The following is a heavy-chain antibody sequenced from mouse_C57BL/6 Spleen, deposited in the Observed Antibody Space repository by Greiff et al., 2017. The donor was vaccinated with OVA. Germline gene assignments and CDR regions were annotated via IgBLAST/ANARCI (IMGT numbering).Heavy chain of an antibody. CDR1: GFTFSDYG. D-gene: IGHD1-1*01. CDR3: ARPPYYGSYWYFDV. Sequence: EVQLVESGGGLVKPGGSLKLSCAASGFTFSDYGMHWVRQAPEKGLEWVAYISSGSSTIYYADTVKGRFTISRDNAKNTLFLQMTSLRSEDTAMYYCARPPYYGSYWYFDVWGTGTTVTVSS. CDR2: ISSGSSTI. J-gene: IGHJ1*03. V-gene: IGHV5-17*01.